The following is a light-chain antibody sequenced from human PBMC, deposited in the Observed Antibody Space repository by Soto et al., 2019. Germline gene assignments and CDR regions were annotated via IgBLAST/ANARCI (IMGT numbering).Light chain of an antibody. Sequence: HLTRSPSTLSRSVGHRVTITCLASQSISSWLAWYQQKPGKAPKLLIYDASSLESGVPSRFSGSGSGTEFTLTISSLQPDDFATYYCQHHKTYPWTFGQGTKVDIK. CDR2: DAS. V-gene: IGKV1-5*01. J-gene: IGKJ1*01. CDR3: QHHKTYPWT. CDR1: QSISSW.